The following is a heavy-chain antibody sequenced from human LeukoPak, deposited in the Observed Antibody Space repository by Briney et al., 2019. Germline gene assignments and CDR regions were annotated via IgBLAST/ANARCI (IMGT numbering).Heavy chain of an antibody. CDR1: GFSFNTYS. Sequence: GGSLILSCAASGFSFNTYSMNWVRQAPGKRLEWVSSISSSSAHIFYADSVKGRFSISRDNAKNSLYLQMNSLRVEDTAVYYCTSRYCTTTNCYSFDNWGQGTMVSVSS. D-gene: IGHD2-2*01. J-gene: IGHJ3*02. CDR2: ISSSSAHI. CDR3: TSRYCTTTNCYSFDN. V-gene: IGHV3-21*01.